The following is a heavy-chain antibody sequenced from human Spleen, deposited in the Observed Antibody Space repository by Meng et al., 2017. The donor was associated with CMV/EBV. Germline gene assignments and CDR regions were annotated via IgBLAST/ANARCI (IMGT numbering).Heavy chain of an antibody. Sequence: ASVKVSCKASGYTFTGHYMHWVRQAPGQGLEWMGWINANSGGTNNAQRFQGRVTMTRDASISTAYMELRSLRSDDTAVYYCAREPFESSGWSYYGMDVWGQGTTVTVSS. V-gene: IGHV1-2*02. D-gene: IGHD3-22*01. J-gene: IGHJ6*02. CDR1: GYTFTGHY. CDR3: AREPFESSGWSYYGMDV. CDR2: INANSGGT.